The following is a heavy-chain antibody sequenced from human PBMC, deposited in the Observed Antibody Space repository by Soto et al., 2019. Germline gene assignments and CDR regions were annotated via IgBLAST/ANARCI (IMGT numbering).Heavy chain of an antibody. Sequence: EVQLVESGGGWIQPGGSLRLSCAASGFTFSSNDMNWVRQAPGKGLEWVSLIYSGGSTYYADSVKGRFTISRDNSKNTLYLQMSSLRAEDTAVYYCATRPLLPGAPWGQWTMVTVSS. V-gene: IGHV3-53*01. CDR1: GFTFSSND. J-gene: IGHJ3*01. CDR2: IYSGGST. CDR3: ATRPLLPGAP. D-gene: IGHD3-10*01.